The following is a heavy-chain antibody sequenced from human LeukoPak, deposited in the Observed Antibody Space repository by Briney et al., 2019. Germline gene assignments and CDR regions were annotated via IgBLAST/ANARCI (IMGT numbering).Heavy chain of an antibody. CDR2: IYTSGST. V-gene: IGHV4-4*07. J-gene: IGHJ4*02. CDR3: ARVGDSSGYFDY. Sequence: SETLSLSCTVSGCSISSYYWSWVRQPAGKGLEWIGRIYTSGSTNYNPSLKSRVTMSVDTSKNQFSLKLSSVTAADTAVYYCARVGDSSGYFDYWGQGTLVTVSS. D-gene: IGHD3-22*01. CDR1: GCSISSYY.